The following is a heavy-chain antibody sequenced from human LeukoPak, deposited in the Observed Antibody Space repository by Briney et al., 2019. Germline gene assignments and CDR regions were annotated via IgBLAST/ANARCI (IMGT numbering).Heavy chain of an antibody. CDR1: GGSISSSSYY. Sequence: SETLSLTCTVSGGSISSSSYYWGWIRQPPGKGLEWIGSIYYSGSTYYNPSLKSRVTISVDTYKNQFSLKLSSVTAADTAVYYCARSHPILRYFDWLLPFDYWGQGTLVTVSS. CDR2: IYYSGST. V-gene: IGHV4-39*07. CDR3: ARSHPILRYFDWLLPFDY. J-gene: IGHJ4*02. D-gene: IGHD3-9*01.